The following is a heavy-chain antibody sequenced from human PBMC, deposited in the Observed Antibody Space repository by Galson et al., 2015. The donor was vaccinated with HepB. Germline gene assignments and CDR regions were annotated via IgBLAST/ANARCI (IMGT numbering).Heavy chain of an antibody. CDR2: TYYRSKWYN. CDR3: ARATYYYDSSGFGD. D-gene: IGHD3-22*01. CDR1: GDSVSSNSAA. V-gene: IGHV6-1*01. J-gene: IGHJ4*02. Sequence: CAISGDSVSSNSAAWNWIRQSPSRGLEWLGRTYYRSKWYNDYAVSVKSRTTINPDTSKIQFSLQLNSVTPDDTAVYYCARATYYYDSSGFGDWGRGTLVTVSS.